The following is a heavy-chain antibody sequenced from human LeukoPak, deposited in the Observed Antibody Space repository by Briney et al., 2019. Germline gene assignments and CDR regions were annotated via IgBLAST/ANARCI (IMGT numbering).Heavy chain of an antibody. CDR3: TSYYCSSGSCYFDT. V-gene: IGHV3-53*01. CDR1: GFTAGYNY. J-gene: IGHJ4*02. Sequence: GSLRLSCAVSGFTAGYNYMSWVRQAPGKGLEWVSVIYRGDTYYSDSVKGRFIISRDDSKNTVFLQMNSLSADDTAVYFCTSYYCSSGSCYFDTWGQGTLVAVSS. D-gene: IGHD2-15*01. CDR2: IYRGDT.